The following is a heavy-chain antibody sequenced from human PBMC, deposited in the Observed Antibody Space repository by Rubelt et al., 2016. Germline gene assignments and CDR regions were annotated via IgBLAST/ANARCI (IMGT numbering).Heavy chain of an antibody. V-gene: IGHV4-4*02. J-gene: IGHJ5*02. CDR1: GGSISSSNW. CDR3: ARHEEPAALNWFDP. Sequence: QVQLQESGPGLVKPSGTLSLTCAVSGGSISSSNWWSWVRQPPGKGLEWLGEIYHSGSTNYNPSLKGRVTISVAKSKNQFSLKMSSVTAADTAVYYCARHEEPAALNWFDPWGQGTLVTVSS. CDR2: IYHSGST. D-gene: IGHD2-2*01.